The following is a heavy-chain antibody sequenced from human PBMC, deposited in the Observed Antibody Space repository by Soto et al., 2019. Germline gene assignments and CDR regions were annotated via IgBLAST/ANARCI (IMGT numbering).Heavy chain of an antibody. Sequence: PSETLSLTCTVSGGSISSGDYYWSWIRQPPGKSLEWIGYIYYSGSTYYNPSLKSRVTISVDTSKNQFSLKLSSVTAADTAVYYCARGNDSSGCYSRVSWFDPWGQGTLVTVSS. CDR2: IYYSGST. D-gene: IGHD3-22*01. CDR3: ARGNDSSGCYSRVSWFDP. CDR1: GGSISSGDYY. J-gene: IGHJ5*02. V-gene: IGHV4-30-4*01.